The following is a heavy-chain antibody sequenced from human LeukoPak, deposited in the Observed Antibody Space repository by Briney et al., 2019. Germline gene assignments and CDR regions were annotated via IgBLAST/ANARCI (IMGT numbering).Heavy chain of an antibody. CDR3: ARGGVVVAATSNWFDP. J-gene: IGHJ5*02. CDR2: MNPNSGNT. V-gene: IGHV1-8*01. D-gene: IGHD2-15*01. Sequence: ASVKVSCKASGYTFTSYDINWVRQATGQGLEWMGWMNPNSGNTGYAQKFQGRVTMTRNTSISTAYMELSSLRSEDTAVYYCARGGVVVAATSNWFDPWGQGTLVTVSS. CDR1: GYTFTSYD.